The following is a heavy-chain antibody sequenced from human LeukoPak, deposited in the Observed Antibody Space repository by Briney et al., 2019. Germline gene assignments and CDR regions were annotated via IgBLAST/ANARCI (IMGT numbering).Heavy chain of an antibody. CDR2: ISSSSSYI. Sequence: GGSLRLSCAASGFTFSSYNMNWVRQAPGKGLEWVSSISSSSSYIYYADSVKGRFTISRDNAKNSLYLQMNSLRVEDTAVYYCAREYSGSYYAEVTWFDPWGQGTLVTVSS. CDR1: GFTFSSYN. J-gene: IGHJ5*02. CDR3: AREYSGSYYAEVTWFDP. V-gene: IGHV3-21*01. D-gene: IGHD1-26*01.